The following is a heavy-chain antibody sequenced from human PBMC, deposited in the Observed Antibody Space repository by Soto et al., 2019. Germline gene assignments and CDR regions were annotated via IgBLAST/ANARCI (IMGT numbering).Heavy chain of an antibody. D-gene: IGHD3-3*01. Sequence: SETLSLTCTVSGGSISSSPYYWGWIRQPPGRGPEWVGSIYATGVTHYSPPLKSRVTISIDASKNQFSLKLTSVTAADTAVYYCVRHGTLFGVVLDYWGQGTLVTVSS. J-gene: IGHJ4*02. CDR1: GGSISSSPYY. V-gene: IGHV4-39*01. CDR3: VRHGTLFGVVLDY. CDR2: IYATGVT.